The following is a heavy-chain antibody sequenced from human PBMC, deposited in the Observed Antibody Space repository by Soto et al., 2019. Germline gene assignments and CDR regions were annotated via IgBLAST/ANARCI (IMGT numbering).Heavy chain of an antibody. CDR2: IIPTFGTA. D-gene: IGHD2-2*01. V-gene: IGHV1-69*01. Sequence: QVQLVQSGAEVKKPGSSVKVSCKASGGTFSSYAISWVRQAPGQGLEWMGGIIPTFGTANYAQKFQGRVTITADESTSTAYMELSSLRSEDTAVYYCARAQAVVQAAPPYSYYGMDGWGQGTTVTVS. CDR3: ARAQAVVQAAPPYSYYGMDG. CDR1: GGTFSSYA. J-gene: IGHJ6*02.